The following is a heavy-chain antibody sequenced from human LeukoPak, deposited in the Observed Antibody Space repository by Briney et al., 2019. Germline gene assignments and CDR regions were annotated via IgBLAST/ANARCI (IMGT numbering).Heavy chain of an antibody. CDR3: ARDRFGDGYNENYYGMGV. D-gene: IGHD5-24*01. CDR2: IIPILGIA. CDR1: GYTFTSYD. V-gene: IGHV1-18*01. Sequence: ASVKVSCKASGYTFTSYDISWVRQAPGQGLEWMGRIIPILGIANYAQKLQGRVTMTTDTSTSTAYMELRSLRSDDTAVYYCARDRFGDGYNENYYGMGVWGQGTTVTVSS. J-gene: IGHJ6*02.